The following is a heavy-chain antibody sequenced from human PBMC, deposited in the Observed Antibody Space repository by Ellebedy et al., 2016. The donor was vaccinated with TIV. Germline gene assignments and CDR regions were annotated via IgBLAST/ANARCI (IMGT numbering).Heavy chain of an antibody. CDR3: ARGGPGGDNWFFGL. Sequence: PGGSLRLSCAAYGFSLAGSDLHWVRRRRGKGLKRVAASGSAGYTYYPDSVRGRFTISRESAKNSFYLQMNSLTAGDTAVYYWARGGPGGDNWFFGLWGRGTQATVSS. CDR2: SGSAGYT. V-gene: IGHV3-13*01. CDR1: GFSLAGSD. D-gene: IGHD3-10*01. J-gene: IGHJ2*01.